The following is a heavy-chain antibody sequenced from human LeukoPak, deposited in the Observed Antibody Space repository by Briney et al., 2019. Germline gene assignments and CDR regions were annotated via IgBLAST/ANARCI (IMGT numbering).Heavy chain of an antibody. J-gene: IGHJ4*02. CDR1: GGSISSYY. CDR3: ARADVAGQEEY. V-gene: IGHV4-59*01. Sequence: KTSETLSLTCTVSGGSISSYYWSWIRQPPGKGLEWIGYIYYSGSTNYNPSLKSRVTISVDTSKNQFSLKLSSVTAADTAVYYCARADVAGQEEYWGQGTLVTVSS. CDR2: IYYSGST.